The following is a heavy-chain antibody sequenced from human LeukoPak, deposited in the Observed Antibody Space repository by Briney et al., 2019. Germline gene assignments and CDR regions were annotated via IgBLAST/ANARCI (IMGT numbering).Heavy chain of an antibody. V-gene: IGHV4-59*01. D-gene: IGHD4/OR15-4a*01. Sequence: SETLSLTCTVSGASINFYYWGWIRQLPGQGLEWIGYIHYTGATHYNPSLKSRVTISVDTSKNQFSLKLNSVTAADTAVYYCARGPWYFGLDYFDYWGQGTLVTVSS. CDR1: GASINFYY. J-gene: IGHJ4*02. CDR2: IHYTGAT. CDR3: ARGPWYFGLDYFDY.